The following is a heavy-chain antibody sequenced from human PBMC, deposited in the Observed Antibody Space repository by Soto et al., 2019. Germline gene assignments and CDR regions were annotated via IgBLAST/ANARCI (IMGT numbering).Heavy chain of an antibody. J-gene: IGHJ6*02. Sequence: EVQLVESGGGLVQPGGSLRLSCAASGFTFSSYEMNWVRQAPGKGLEWVSYITTSGSTIYYADSVKGRFTISRDNAKNSLYLQMNSLRADDTAVYYCARRYCSSTSCLMDVWGQGTTFTVSS. CDR3: ARRYCSSTSCLMDV. D-gene: IGHD2-2*01. V-gene: IGHV3-48*03. CDR1: GFTFSSYE. CDR2: ITTSGSTI.